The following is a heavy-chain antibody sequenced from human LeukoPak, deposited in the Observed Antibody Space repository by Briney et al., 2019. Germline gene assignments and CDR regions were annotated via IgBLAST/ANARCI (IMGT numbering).Heavy chain of an antibody. Sequence: PGGSLRLSCAASGFTFSSYAMSWVRQAPGKGLEWVSAISGSGGSTYYADSVKGRFTISKDNSKNTLYLQMNSLRAEDTAVYYCAKHSGGSCYSSFDYWGQGTLVTVSS. V-gene: IGHV3-23*01. D-gene: IGHD2-15*01. CDR3: AKHSGGSCYSSFDY. CDR2: ISGSGGST. J-gene: IGHJ4*02. CDR1: GFTFSSYA.